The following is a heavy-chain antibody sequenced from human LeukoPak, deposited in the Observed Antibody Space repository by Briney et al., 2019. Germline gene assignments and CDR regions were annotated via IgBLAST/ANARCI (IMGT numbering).Heavy chain of an antibody. J-gene: IGHJ3*02. CDR3: ARDLVTVTKGFDI. CDR2: ISHIGRT. Sequence: SETLSLTCAVSGDSFSSHYWTWIRQSPGTGLEWIGYISHIGRTNYNPSLKSRVTISIATSKNQFSLKLRSVTAADTAVYYCARDLVTVTKGFDIWGQGTMVSVSS. V-gene: IGHV4-59*11. D-gene: IGHD4-17*01. CDR1: GDSFSSHY.